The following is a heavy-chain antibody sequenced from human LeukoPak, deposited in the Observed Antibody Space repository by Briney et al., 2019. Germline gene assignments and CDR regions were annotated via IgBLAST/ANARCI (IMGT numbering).Heavy chain of an antibody. J-gene: IGHJ3*02. D-gene: IGHD2-8*02. V-gene: IGHV6-1*01. CDR1: GDSVSSNSAA. CDR3: ARQAGGTGGAFDI. Sequence: SQTLSLTCAISGDSVSSNSAAWNWIRQSPSRGLEWLGRTYYRSKWYNDYAVSVKSRITINPDTSKNQFSLKLSSVTAADTAVYYCARQAGGTGGAFDIWGQGTMVTVSS. CDR2: TYYRSKWYN.